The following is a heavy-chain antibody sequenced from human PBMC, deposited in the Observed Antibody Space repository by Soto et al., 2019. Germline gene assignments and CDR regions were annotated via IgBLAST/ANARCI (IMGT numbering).Heavy chain of an antibody. CDR3: AREVTPLTTDWYFDL. Sequence: QLQLRESGPGLVKPSETLSLTCTVSGGSISGGVGGLYYWSWIRQPPGKGLGWIGYIYDSGSTYYNTSLQSRVTISVDTSKNKFSLRLSSVTAADTAVYYCAREVTPLTTDWYFDLWGRGTLVTVSS. CDR1: GGSISGGVGGLYY. CDR2: IYDSGST. V-gene: IGHV4-30-4*01. D-gene: IGHD4-17*01. J-gene: IGHJ2*01.